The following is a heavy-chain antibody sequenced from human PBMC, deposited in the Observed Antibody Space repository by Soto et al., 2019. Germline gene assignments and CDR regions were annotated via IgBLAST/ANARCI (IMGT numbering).Heavy chain of an antibody. D-gene: IGHD6-19*01. CDR2: INPNSGGT. CDR1: GYTFTGYY. Sequence: ASVKVSCKAXGYTFTGYYMHWVRQAPGQGLEWMGWINPNSGGTNYAQKFQGWVTMTRDTSISTAYMELSRLRSDDTAVYYCARAAAARAVAADYYYYYGMDVWGQGTTVTVSS. V-gene: IGHV1-2*04. J-gene: IGHJ6*02. CDR3: ARAAAARAVAADYYYYYGMDV.